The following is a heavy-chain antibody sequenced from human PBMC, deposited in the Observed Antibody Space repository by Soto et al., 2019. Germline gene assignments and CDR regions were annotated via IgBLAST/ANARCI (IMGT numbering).Heavy chain of an antibody. Sequence: QLQLQESGSGLVKPSQTLSLTCAVSGVPINSGGYSWSWIRQPPGKGLEWIGYSYHSGRTYYNPSLKCRVTIAVERYKDQFSLKLSAVTAADTAVYCCARVPDYWVQGTLGTVSS. J-gene: IGHJ4*02. V-gene: IGHV4-30-2*01. CDR3: ARVPDY. CDR1: GVPINSGGYS. CDR2: SYHSGRT.